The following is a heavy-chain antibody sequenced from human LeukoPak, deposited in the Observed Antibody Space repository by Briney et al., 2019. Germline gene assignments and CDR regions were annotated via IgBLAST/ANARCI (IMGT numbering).Heavy chain of an antibody. Sequence: PSETLSLTCAVYGASFSEYYWSWIRQPPEKGLEWIGEIDHSRSTKYNPSLRGRVTISLDTSKNQFSLDLTSVTAADTAVYYCATGSQLGSYNWFDPWGRGTLVTVSS. D-gene: IGHD1-1*01. J-gene: IGHJ5*02. CDR3: ATGSQLGSYNWFDP. CDR1: GASFSEYY. CDR2: IDHSRST. V-gene: IGHV4-34*01.